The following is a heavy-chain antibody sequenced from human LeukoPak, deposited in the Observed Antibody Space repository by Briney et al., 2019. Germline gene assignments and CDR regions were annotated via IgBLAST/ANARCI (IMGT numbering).Heavy chain of an antibody. CDR1: GFTFDDYG. Sequence: GGSLRLSCAASGFTFDDYGMSWVRQAPGKGLEWVSGINWNGGSTGYADSVKGRFTISRDNAKNSLYLQMNSLRAEDTALYYCARGGGAGCCLVVWYFDLWGRGTLVTVSS. V-gene: IGHV3-20*04. CDR2: INWNGGST. J-gene: IGHJ2*01. CDR3: ARGGGAGCCLVVWYFDL. D-gene: IGHD3-10*01.